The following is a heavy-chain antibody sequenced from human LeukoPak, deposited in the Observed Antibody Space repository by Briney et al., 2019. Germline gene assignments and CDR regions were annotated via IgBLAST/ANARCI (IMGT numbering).Heavy chain of an antibody. Sequence: LETLSLTCAVYGGSFSGYYWSWIRQPPGKGLEWIGEINHSGSTNYNPSLKSRVTISVDTSKNQFSLKLSSVTAADTAVYYCARGDPTYYDFWSGFSRRNNWFDPWGQGTLVTVSS. CDR2: INHSGST. CDR3: ARGDPTYYDFWSGFSRRNNWFDP. D-gene: IGHD3-3*01. CDR1: GGSFSGYY. V-gene: IGHV4-34*01. J-gene: IGHJ5*02.